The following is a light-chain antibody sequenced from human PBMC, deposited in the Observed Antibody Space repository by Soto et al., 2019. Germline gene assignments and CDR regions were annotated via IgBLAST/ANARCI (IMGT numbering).Light chain of an antibody. V-gene: IGKV1-12*01. J-gene: IGKJ2*01. CDR2: TAS. CDR1: QHIGSW. Sequence: EIQMTQSPSSVSASIGDKVTITCRASQHIGSWLAWYQQKPGQAPKLLIYTASSLQTGVPSRFSGSGAGTDFTLTISNLHPEDFATDYCQQTNSFPRTFGQGTRLKIK. CDR3: QQTNSFPRT.